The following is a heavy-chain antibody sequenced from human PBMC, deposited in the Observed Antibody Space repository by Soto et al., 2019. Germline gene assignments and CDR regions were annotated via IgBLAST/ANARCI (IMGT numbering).Heavy chain of an antibody. CDR3: ARRLLWFGELSAFDY. Sequence: GESLKISCKGSGYSFTSYWIGWVRQTPGKGLEWMGIIYPGDSDTRYSPSFQGQVTISADKSISTAYLQWSSLKASDTAMYYCARRLLWFGELSAFDYWGQGTLVTVSS. V-gene: IGHV5-51*01. D-gene: IGHD3-10*01. J-gene: IGHJ4*02. CDR2: IYPGDSDT. CDR1: GYSFTSYW.